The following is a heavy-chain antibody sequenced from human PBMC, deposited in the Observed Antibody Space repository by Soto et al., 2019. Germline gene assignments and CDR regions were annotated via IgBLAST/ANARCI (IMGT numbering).Heavy chain of an antibody. D-gene: IGHD1-26*01. CDR2: INEDGSEK. J-gene: IGHJ3*02. CDR3: ARDSGSYSFDI. V-gene: IGHV3-7*03. CDR1: GFTFSSYW. Sequence: GGSLRLSCAASGFTFSSYWMSWVRQAPGKGLEWVATINEDGSEKYYVDSVKGRFTISRDNAKNSLYLQMNSLRAEDEVVYYCARDSGSYSFDIGGKGTRVTV.